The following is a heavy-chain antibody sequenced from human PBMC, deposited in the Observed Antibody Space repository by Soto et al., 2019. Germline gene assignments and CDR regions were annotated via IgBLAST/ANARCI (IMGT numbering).Heavy chain of an antibody. J-gene: IGHJ3*02. CDR2: IKSKTDGGTT. V-gene: IGHV3-15*01. Sequence: EVQLVESGGGLVQPGGSLRLSCAASGFTFSNAWMSWVRQAPGKGLEWVGRIKSKTDGGTTDYAAPVKGRFTISRDDSKNTLYLQMNSLKTEDTAVYYCTTDLFDYIWGSYRLDAFDIWGQGTMVTVSS. D-gene: IGHD3-16*02. CDR3: TTDLFDYIWGSYRLDAFDI. CDR1: GFTFSNAW.